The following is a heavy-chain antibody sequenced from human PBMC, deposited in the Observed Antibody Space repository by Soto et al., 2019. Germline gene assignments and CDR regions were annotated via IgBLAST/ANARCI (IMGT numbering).Heavy chain of an antibody. V-gene: IGHV4-59*04. CDR1: GGSIRSYY. J-gene: IGHJ4*02. D-gene: IGHD4-4*01. CDR2: IYYSGST. Sequence: PSETLSLTCTVSGGSIRSYYWSWIRQPPGKGLEWIAYIYYSGSTYYNPSLKSRVTISVDTSKNQFSLKLSSVTAADTAVYYCARGMTTVTTLDYWGQGTLVTVSS. CDR3: ARGMTTVTTLDY.